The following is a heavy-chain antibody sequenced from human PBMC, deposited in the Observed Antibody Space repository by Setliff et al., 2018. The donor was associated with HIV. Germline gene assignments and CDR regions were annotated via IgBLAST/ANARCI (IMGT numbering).Heavy chain of an antibody. V-gene: IGHV4-39*07. D-gene: IGHD6-13*01. J-gene: IGHJ4*02. CDR3: ARGIAAAGR. CDR1: GDSINSANSY. CDR2: VYNTGRT. Sequence: SETLSLTCAVYGDSINSANSYWGWIRQPPGKGLEWVATVYNTGRTFYNPSLKSRVTISVDTSKNQFSLKLTSVTAADTAVYYCARGIAAAGRWGQGALVTVSS.